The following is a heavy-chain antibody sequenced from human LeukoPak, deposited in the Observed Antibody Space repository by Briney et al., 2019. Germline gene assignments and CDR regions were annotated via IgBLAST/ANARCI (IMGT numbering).Heavy chain of an antibody. J-gene: IGHJ4*02. Sequence: PSETLSLTCAVYGGSFSGYYWSWIRQPPGKWLEWIGEINHSGSTNYNPSLKSRVTISVDTSKNQFSLKLSSVTAADTAVYYCARGNIVVVPAAKHPIDYWGQGTLVTVSS. CDR2: INHSGST. CDR3: ARGNIVVVPAAKHPIDY. CDR1: GGSFSGYY. V-gene: IGHV4-34*01. D-gene: IGHD2-2*01.